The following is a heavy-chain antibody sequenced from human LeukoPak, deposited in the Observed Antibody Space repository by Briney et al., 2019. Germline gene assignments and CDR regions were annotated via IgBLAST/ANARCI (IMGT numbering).Heavy chain of an antibody. Sequence: ASVKVSCKASGYTFTSYGISWVRQAPGQGLEWMGWINPNSGGTNYAQKFQGRVTMTRDTSISTAYMELSRLRSDDTAVYYCARVGGEVVVVAATHYYFDYWGQGTLVTVSS. CDR1: GYTFTSYG. D-gene: IGHD2-15*01. CDR2: INPNSGGT. J-gene: IGHJ4*02. V-gene: IGHV1-2*02. CDR3: ARVGGEVVVVAATHYYFDY.